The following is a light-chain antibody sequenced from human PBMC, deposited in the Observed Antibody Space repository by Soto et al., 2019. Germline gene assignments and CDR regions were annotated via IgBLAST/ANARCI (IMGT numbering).Light chain of an antibody. Sequence: QSALTQPRSVSGSTGQSVTMSCTRTSSDVANYKYVSWYQQHPGKAPKLMIYDVNKRPSGVPYRFSGSKSGNTASLTISGLQAEDEADYYCCSYAGTYTRVFGNGTKGTVL. CDR1: SSDVANYKY. V-gene: IGLV2-11*01. J-gene: IGLJ1*01. CDR2: DVN. CDR3: CSYAGTYTRV.